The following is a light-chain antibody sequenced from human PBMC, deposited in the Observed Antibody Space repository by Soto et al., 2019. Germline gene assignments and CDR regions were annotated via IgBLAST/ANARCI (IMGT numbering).Light chain of an antibody. V-gene: IGKV3-11*01. CDR2: DAS. CDR1: QSVSSY. CDR3: QPCSYWYT. J-gene: IGKJ2*01. Sequence: EIVLTQSPATLSLSPGERATLSCRASQSVSSYLAWYQQKPGQAPRLLIYDASNRATGIPARFSGSGSRTDFTLAIGSLEAEDFAVYYCQPCSYWYTFGHGTKRESK.